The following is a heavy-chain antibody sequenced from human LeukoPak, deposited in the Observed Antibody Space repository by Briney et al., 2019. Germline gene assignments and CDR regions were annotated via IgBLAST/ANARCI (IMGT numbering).Heavy chain of an antibody. J-gene: IGHJ5*02. CDR2: IYYSGST. Sequence: SETLSHTCTVSGGSISSTSYYWAWIRQPPGKGLEWIGSIYYSGSTYYNPSLKSRVTISVDTSKNQFSLQLSSVTAADTAVYYCAGGRDDYNLVRGDSWFDPWGQGTLVTVSS. CDR3: AGGRDDYNLVRGDSWFDP. V-gene: IGHV4-39*01. D-gene: IGHD5-24*01. CDR1: GGSISSTSYY.